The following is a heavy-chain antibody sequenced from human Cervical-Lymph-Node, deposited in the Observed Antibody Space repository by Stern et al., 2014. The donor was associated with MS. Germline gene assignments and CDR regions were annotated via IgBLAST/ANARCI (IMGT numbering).Heavy chain of an antibody. J-gene: IGHJ6*02. CDR1: GFSLSTSGMC. V-gene: IGHV2-70*11. CDR2: IYWDDDK. D-gene: IGHD5-18*01. CDR3: ARTLRGYSHGYYYHGLDV. Sequence: ESGPALVKPTQTLTLTCTFSGFSLSTSGMCVSWIRQAPGKALEWLARIYWDDDKNYSTSLKTRLSISKANSKNQVVLTLTNMDPMDTATYYCARTLRGYSHGYYYHGLDVWGQGTTVTVSS.